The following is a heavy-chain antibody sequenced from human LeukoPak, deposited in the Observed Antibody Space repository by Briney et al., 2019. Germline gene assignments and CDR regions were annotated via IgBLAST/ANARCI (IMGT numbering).Heavy chain of an antibody. Sequence: PGGSLRLSYAASGFTFSSYEMNWVRQAPGKGLEWISYIRSSSRTIYYADSVKGRFTISRDNAKNSLFLQMNSLRAEDTAVYYCARDGVGRVPEMSAPDYWGQGTLVTVSS. CDR1: GFTFSSYE. J-gene: IGHJ4*02. V-gene: IGHV3-48*03. CDR2: IRSSSRTI. CDR3: ARDGVGRVPEMSAPDY. D-gene: IGHD3-16*01.